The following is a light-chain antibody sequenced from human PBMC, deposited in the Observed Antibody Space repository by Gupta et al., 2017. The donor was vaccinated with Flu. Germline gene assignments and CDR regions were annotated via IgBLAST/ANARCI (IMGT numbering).Light chain of an antibody. Sequence: DIQMTQSPSSLSESVGDRVTITCRASQYISTYLNWYLQKPGKAPKLLMYAASSLQSGVPSRFSGSGSGTDFTLTINSLQPEDFGNYYCQQSYGTPWTFGQGTKVEVK. J-gene: IGKJ1*01. CDR2: AAS. V-gene: IGKV1-39*01. CDR1: QYISTY. CDR3: QQSYGTPWT.